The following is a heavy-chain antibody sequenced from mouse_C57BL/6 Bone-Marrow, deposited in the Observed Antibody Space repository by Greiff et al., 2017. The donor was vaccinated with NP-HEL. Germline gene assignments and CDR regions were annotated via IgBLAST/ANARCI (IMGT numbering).Heavy chain of an antibody. V-gene: IGHV1-19*01. D-gene: IGHD2-12*01. CDR2: INPYNGGT. Sequence: EVKLVESGPVLVKPGASVKMSCKASGYTFTDYYMNWVKQSHGKSLEWIGVINPYNGGTSYNQKFKGKATLTVDKSSSTAYMELKSLTSEDSAVYYCASSSFAYWGQGTLVTVSA. CDR1: GYTFTDYY. CDR3: ASSSFAY. J-gene: IGHJ3*01.